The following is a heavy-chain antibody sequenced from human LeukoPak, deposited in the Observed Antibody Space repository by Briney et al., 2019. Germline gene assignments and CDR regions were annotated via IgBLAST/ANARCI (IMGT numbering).Heavy chain of an antibody. CDR3: ARHRSGWFPRFDY. V-gene: IGHV4-30-2*01. CDR2: IYHSGST. CDR1: GGSISSGGYS. J-gene: IGHJ4*02. D-gene: IGHD6-19*01. Sequence: SETLSLTCAVSGGSISSGGYSWSWIRQPPGKGLEWIGYIYHSGSTYYNPSLKSRVTISVDTSKNQFSLKLSSVTAADTAVYYCARHRSGWFPRFDYWGQGTLVTVSS.